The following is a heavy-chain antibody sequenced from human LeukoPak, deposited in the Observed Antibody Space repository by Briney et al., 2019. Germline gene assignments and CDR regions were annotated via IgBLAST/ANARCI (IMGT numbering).Heavy chain of an antibody. J-gene: IGHJ6*03. CDR2: MNPSGST. D-gene: IGHD3-22*01. CDR3: ARGRQDVTMIVVVMTAVSYYLDV. V-gene: IGHV4-34*01. CDR1: GGSFSGYY. Sequence: SETLSLTCAVYGGSFSGYYWTWIRQTPEKGLEWIGEMNPSGSTNYNPSLKSRVTISVDTSKNQFSLELSSVIAADTAVYYCARGRQDVTMIVVVMTAVSYYLDVWGKGTTVTVS.